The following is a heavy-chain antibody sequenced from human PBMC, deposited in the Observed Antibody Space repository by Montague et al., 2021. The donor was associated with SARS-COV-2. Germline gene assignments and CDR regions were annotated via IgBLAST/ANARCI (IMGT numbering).Heavy chain of an antibody. J-gene: IGHJ4*02. CDR1: GFSLDSRGVG. Sequence: PALVKPTQTLTLTCNFSGFSLDSRGVGVGWIRQPPGKALECLALIYWNDDKRYSPSLKTRLTVTKDTSKNQVVLTMTNMDPVDTATYFCAHKNSGWPIEFASWGQGALVTVSS. D-gene: IGHD6-19*01. V-gene: IGHV2-5*01. CDR2: IYWNDDK. CDR3: AHKNSGWPIEFAS.